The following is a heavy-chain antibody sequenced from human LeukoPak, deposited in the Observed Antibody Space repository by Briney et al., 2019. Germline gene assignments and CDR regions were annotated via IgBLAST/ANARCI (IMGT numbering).Heavy chain of an antibody. D-gene: IGHD6-19*01. Sequence: ASVKVSCKASGYTFTSYDINWVRQATGQGLEWMGWMNPNSGNTGYAQKFQGRVTMTRNTPISTAYMELSSLRSEDTAVYYCARYDNGWYYFDYWGQGTLVTVSS. CDR3: ARYDNGWYYFDY. CDR1: GYTFTSYD. V-gene: IGHV1-8*01. CDR2: MNPNSGNT. J-gene: IGHJ4*02.